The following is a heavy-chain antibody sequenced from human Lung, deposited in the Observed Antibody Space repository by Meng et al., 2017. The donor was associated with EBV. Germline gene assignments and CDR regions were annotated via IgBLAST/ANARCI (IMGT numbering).Heavy chain of an antibody. J-gene: IGHJ4*02. CDR1: GGSIRSGSYS. CDR2: IYHSGST. CDR3: ARGVSATAMVPYYFDY. D-gene: IGHD5-18*01. V-gene: IGHV4-30-2*01. Sequence: LQPQESGSGLVKPSQTLSLNCAVSGGSIRSGSYSWRWIRQPTGKGLEWIGYIYHSGSTYYNPSLKSRVTISVDRYKNQFSLKLSSVTDADTAVSYCARGVSATAMVPYYFDYWGQGTLVTVSS.